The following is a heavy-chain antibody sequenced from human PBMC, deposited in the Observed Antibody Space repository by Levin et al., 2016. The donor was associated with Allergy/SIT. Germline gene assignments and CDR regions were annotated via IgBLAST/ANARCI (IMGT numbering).Heavy chain of an antibody. CDR2: IGGSGGST. Sequence: WIRQPPGKGLEWVSAIGGSGGSTYYADSVKGRFTISRDNSKNTLYLQMNSLRAEDTAVYYCAKDRHSWELRGFDYWGQGTLVTVSS. D-gene: IGHD1-26*01. CDR3: AKDRHSWELRGFDY. V-gene: IGHV3-23*01. J-gene: IGHJ4*02.